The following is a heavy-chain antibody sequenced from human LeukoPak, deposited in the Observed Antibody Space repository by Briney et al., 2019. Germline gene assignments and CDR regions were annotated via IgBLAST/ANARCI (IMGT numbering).Heavy chain of an antibody. CDR1: GFTFSSYA. CDR3: ARVRGYSYESAGFDY. Sequence: GGSLRLSCAASGFTFSSYAMSWVRQAPGKGLEWVSYISSSSSTIYYADSVKGRFTISRDNAKNSLYLQMNSLRAEDTAVYYCARVRGYSYESAGFDYWGQGTLVTVSS. J-gene: IGHJ4*02. V-gene: IGHV3-48*01. CDR2: ISSSSSTI. D-gene: IGHD5-18*01.